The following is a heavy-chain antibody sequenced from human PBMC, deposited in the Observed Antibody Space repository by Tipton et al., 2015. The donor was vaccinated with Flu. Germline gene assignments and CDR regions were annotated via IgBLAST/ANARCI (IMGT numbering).Heavy chain of an antibody. CDR3: TRRLVED. J-gene: IGHJ4*02. V-gene: IGHV3-7*01. Sequence: SLRLSCAASGFSFSSHWMNWVRQAPGKGLEWVANIKYDGSTIYYVDSVKGRFTISRDNAKRSLYLQMNNLRVEDTAVYYCTRRLVEDWGQGTQVTVSS. CDR1: GFSFSSHW. CDR2: IKYDGSTI.